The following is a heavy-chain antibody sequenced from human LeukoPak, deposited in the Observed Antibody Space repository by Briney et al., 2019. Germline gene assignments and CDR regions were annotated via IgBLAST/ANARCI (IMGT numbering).Heavy chain of an antibody. D-gene: IGHD3-22*01. Sequence: PGGSLRLSCAASGFTFSSYSMNWVRQAPGKGLGWVSSISSSSSYIYYADSVKGRFTISRDNAKNSLYLQMNSLRAEDTAVYYCARHYYDSSGYYYFSDYWGQGTLVTVSS. CDR3: ARHYYDSSGYYYFSDY. V-gene: IGHV3-21*01. J-gene: IGHJ4*02. CDR2: ISSSSSYI. CDR1: GFTFSSYS.